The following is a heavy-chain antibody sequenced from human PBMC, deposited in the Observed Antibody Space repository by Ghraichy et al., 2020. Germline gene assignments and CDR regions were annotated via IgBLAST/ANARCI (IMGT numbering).Heavy chain of an antibody. CDR3: ARGYDTPLYGMDV. CDR1: GVSFSDYY. V-gene: IGHV4-34*01. Sequence: SETLSLTCAVYGVSFSDYYWTWIRQPPGKGPEWIGEINHSGSTNYNPSLKSRVTISVDTSKNQFSLKLISVTAADTAVYYCARGYDTPLYGMDVWGQGTTVTVSS. D-gene: IGHD3-22*01. J-gene: IGHJ6*02. CDR2: INHSGST.